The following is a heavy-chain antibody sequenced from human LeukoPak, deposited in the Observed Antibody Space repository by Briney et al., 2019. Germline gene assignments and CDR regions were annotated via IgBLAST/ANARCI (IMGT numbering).Heavy chain of an antibody. J-gene: IGHJ3*02. CDR3: AREFFSGSYPGDDAFDI. V-gene: IGHV4-61*01. CDR2: IYYSGST. CDR1: GGSVSSGSYY. D-gene: IGHD1-26*01. Sequence: SETLSPTCTVSGGSVSSGSYYWSWIRQPPGKGLEWIGYIYYSGSTNYNPSLKSRVTISVDTSKNQFSLKLSSVTAADTAVYYCAREFFSGSYPGDDAFDIWGQGTMVTVSS.